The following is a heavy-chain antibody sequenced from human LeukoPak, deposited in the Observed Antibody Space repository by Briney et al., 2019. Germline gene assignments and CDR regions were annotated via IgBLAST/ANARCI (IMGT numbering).Heavy chain of an antibody. Sequence: SETLSLTCTVSGGSISSHYWSLIPQTPGKGLEWIGYIYYTGISNYNPSLKSRLTISVDTSKNQFSLKLSSVTAADTAVYFCARDKLEGGYYMDVWGTGTTVTVSS. J-gene: IGHJ6*03. CDR1: GGSISSHY. CDR2: IYYTGIS. CDR3: ARDKLEGGYYMDV. D-gene: IGHD1-1*01. V-gene: IGHV4-59*11.